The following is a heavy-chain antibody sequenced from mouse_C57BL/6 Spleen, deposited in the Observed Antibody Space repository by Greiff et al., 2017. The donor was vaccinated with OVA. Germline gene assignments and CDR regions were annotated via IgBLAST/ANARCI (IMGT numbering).Heavy chain of an antibody. CDR3: ASSYYSNFDY. V-gene: IGHV1-61*01. D-gene: IGHD2-5*01. CDR2: IYPSDSET. Sequence: QVQLQQPGAELVRPGSSVKLSCKASGYTFTSYWMDWLKQRPGQGLEWIGNIYPSDSETHYTQNLKDKATLTIDTSSSTAYMQLSSLTSEDSAVYYCASSYYSNFDYWGQGTTLTVSS. CDR1: GYTFTSYW. J-gene: IGHJ2*01.